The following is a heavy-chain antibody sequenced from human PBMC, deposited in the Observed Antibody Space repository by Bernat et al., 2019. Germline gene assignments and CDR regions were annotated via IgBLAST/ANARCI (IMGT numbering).Heavy chain of an antibody. CDR2: IWYDGSNK. D-gene: IGHD6-6*01. J-gene: IGHJ4*02. CDR3: AKAVGSSSSMDDY. V-gene: IGHV3-33*06. CDR1: GFTFSSYG. Sequence: QVQLVESGGGVVQPGRSLRLSCAASGFTFSSYGMHWVRQAPGKGLEWVAVIWYDGSNKYYADSVKGRFTISRDNSKNTLYLQMNSLRAEDTAVYYCAKAVGSSSSMDDYWGQGTLVTVSS.